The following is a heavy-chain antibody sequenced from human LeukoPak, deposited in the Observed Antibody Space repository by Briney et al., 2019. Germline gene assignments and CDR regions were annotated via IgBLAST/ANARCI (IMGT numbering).Heavy chain of an antibody. Sequence: GGSLRLSCAASGFIFNSYAMGWVRQAPGKGLEWVSTISSSGGGTYYADSVKGRFTISRDDSKNTFYLQMNSLRAEDTAVYYCAKDPGVGSSGWKLNWFDPWGQGTLVTVSS. D-gene: IGHD6-19*01. J-gene: IGHJ5*02. V-gene: IGHV3-23*01. CDR3: AKDPGVGSSGWKLNWFDP. CDR1: GFIFNSYA. CDR2: ISSSGGGT.